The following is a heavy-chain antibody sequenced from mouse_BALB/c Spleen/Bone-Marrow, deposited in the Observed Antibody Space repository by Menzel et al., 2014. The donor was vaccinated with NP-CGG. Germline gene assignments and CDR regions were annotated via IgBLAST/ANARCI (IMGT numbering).Heavy chain of an antibody. CDR3: ARDDYRYDGWYFDV. Sequence: DVKLVESGGGLVHPGGSLRLSCATSGFTFTDYYMSWARQPPGKALEWLGFIRNKANGYITEYSASVKGRFTISRDNSQSVLYRQMNTLRAEDSATYYCARDDYRYDGWYFDVWGAGTTVTVSS. J-gene: IGHJ1*01. D-gene: IGHD2-14*01. V-gene: IGHV7-3*02. CDR2: IRNKANGYIT. CDR1: GFTFTDYY.